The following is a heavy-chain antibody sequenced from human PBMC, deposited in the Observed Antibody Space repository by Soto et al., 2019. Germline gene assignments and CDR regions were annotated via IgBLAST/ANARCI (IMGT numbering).Heavy chain of an antibody. D-gene: IGHD2-21*02. CDR2: ITGSGNTI. V-gene: IGHV3-23*01. Sequence: DVQLLESGGGLVQPGGSLRLSCVASGFTFSKYAMIWVRQAPGKGQEWVSGITGSGNTIEYADSVKGRFSISRDNSKNTVDLQMNSLSAEETAMYYWANGVVSCDGLWLVSDGGQGTVVTV. CDR3: ANGVVSCDGLWLVSD. J-gene: IGHJ4*02. CDR1: GFTFSKYA.